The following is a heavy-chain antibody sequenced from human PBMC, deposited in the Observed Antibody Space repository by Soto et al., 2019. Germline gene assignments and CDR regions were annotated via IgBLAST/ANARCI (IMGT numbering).Heavy chain of an antibody. V-gene: IGHV5-51*01. J-gene: IGHJ6*02. CDR3: ARPAMVSNHYYYGMDV. D-gene: IGHD5-18*01. Sequence: GESLKISCKGSGYSFTSYWIGWVRQMPGKGLEWMGIIYPGDSDTRYSPSFQGQVTISADKSISTAYLQWSSLKASDTAMYYCARPAMVSNHYYYGMDVWGQGTTVTVSS. CDR2: IYPGDSDT. CDR1: GYSFTSYW.